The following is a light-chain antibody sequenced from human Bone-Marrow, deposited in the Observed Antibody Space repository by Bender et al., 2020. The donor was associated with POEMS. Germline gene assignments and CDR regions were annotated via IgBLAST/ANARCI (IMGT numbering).Light chain of an antibody. V-gene: IGLV1-44*01. CDR2: SSH. J-gene: IGLJ3*02. CDR1: SSNIGSNY. CDR3: AVWDDSLNGWV. Sequence: QSVLTQPPSASGPPGQRVAISCSGSSSNIGSNYVSWYQHLPGTAPKLLIYSSHRRPSEVPDRFSGSRSGTSASLAISGLQSEDEADYYCAVWDDSLNGWVFGGGTKLTVL.